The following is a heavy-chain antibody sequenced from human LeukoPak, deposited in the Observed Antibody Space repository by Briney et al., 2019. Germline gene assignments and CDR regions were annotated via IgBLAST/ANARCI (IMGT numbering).Heavy chain of an antibody. V-gene: IGHV3-21*01. Sequence: GGSLRLSCAASGFTFSSYSMNWVRQAPGKGLEWVSSISSSSSYIYYADSVKGRFTISSDNAKNSLYLQMNSLRAEDTAVYYCARESPYGSGSYYNRGNAFDIWGQGTMVTVSS. CDR1: GFTFSSYS. CDR3: ARESPYGSGSYYNRGNAFDI. D-gene: IGHD3-10*01. CDR2: ISSSSSYI. J-gene: IGHJ3*02.